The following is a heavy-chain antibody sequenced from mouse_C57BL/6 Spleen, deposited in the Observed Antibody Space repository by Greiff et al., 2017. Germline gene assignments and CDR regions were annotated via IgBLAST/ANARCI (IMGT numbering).Heavy chain of an antibody. V-gene: IGHV1-22*01. CDR2: INPNNGGT. CDR3: AREGWVVATEGDY. J-gene: IGHJ2*01. CDR1: GYTFTDYN. Sequence: EVQLQQSGPELVKPGASVKMSCKASGYTFTDYNMHWVKQSHGKSLEWIGYINPNNGGTSYNQKFKGKATLTVNKSSSTAYMELRSLTSEDSAVYYCAREGWVVATEGDYWGQGTTLTVAS. D-gene: IGHD1-1*01.